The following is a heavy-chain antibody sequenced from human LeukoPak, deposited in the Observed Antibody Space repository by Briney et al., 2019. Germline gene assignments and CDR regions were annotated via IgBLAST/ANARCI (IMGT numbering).Heavy chain of an antibody. CDR3: ARTQTTYYDYVWGSYRWGAFDI. CDR1: GFTFSSYA. CDR2: ISYDGSNK. Sequence: GGSLRLSCAASGFTFSSYAMHWVRQAPGKGLGWVAVISYDGSNKYYADSVKGRFTISRDNSKNTLYLQMNSLRAEDTAVYYCARTQTTYYDYVWGSYRWGAFDIWGQGTMVTVSS. D-gene: IGHD3-16*02. J-gene: IGHJ3*02. V-gene: IGHV3-30*04.